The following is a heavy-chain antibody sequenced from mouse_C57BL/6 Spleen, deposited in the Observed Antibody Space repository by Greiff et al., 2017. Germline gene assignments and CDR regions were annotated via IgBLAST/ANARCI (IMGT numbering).Heavy chain of an antibody. CDR3: AKESYYSNLGAMDY. V-gene: IGHV2-5*01. CDR2: IWRGGST. D-gene: IGHD2-5*01. Sequence: VMLVESGPGLVQPSQSLSITCTVSGFSLTSYGVHWVRQSPGKGLEWLGVIWRGGSTDYNAAFMSRLSITKDNSKSQVFFKMNSLQADDTAIYYCAKESYYSNLGAMDYWGQGTSVTVSS. CDR1: GFSLTSYG. J-gene: IGHJ4*01.